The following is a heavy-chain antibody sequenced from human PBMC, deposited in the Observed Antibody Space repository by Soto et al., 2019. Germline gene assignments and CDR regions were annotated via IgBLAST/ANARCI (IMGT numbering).Heavy chain of an antibody. D-gene: IGHD2-21*02. J-gene: IGHJ4*02. Sequence: EVQLVESGGGLVQPGGSLRLSCAVSGFTFGSYWMNWVRLIPGKGLECVAYIKPDGSSTYYVDSVKGRFTISRDNAKNSLYLQMNSLRVEDTSVYYWARAGYCGPGCYYYFDYWGQGTLVTVAS. V-gene: IGHV3-7*01. CDR1: GFTFGSYW. CDR2: IKPDGSST. CDR3: ARAGYCGPGCYYYFDY.